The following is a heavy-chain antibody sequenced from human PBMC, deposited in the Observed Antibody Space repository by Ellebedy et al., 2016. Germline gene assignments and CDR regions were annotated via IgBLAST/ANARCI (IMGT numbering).Heavy chain of an antibody. CDR2: IGSFSSAI. CDR3: ASFTMVRGVMDY. D-gene: IGHD3-10*01. J-gene: IGHJ4*02. Sequence: GGSLRLSCAASGFTFSSYSMNWVRQAPGKGLEWVSYIGSFSSAIYYADSVKGRFTISRDNAKNSLSLQMNSLRDEDTAVYYCASFTMVRGVMDYWGQGTLVTVSS. V-gene: IGHV3-48*02. CDR1: GFTFSSYS.